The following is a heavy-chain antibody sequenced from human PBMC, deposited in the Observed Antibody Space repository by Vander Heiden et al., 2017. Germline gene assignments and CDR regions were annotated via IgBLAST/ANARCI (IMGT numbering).Heavy chain of an antibody. Sequence: EVHLVEPGAGVVRPGRSQRPSCAASGIKLDDYALYWVRQVPGMGLEWVSGITWNSGSIGYADSVKVRFTISRDNAKNSLYLQMNSLRPEDTALYYCAGRFSSGWYAFDYWGQGTLVTVSS. CDR2: ITWNSGSI. CDR1: GIKLDDYA. J-gene: IGHJ4*02. D-gene: IGHD6-19*01. V-gene: IGHV3-9*01. CDR3: AGRFSSGWYAFDY.